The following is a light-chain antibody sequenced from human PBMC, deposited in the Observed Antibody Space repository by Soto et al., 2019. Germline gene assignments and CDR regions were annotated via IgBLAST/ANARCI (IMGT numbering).Light chain of an antibody. Sequence: EIVMTQSPATLSVSPGERVTLSCRASQSVSVDLAWYQQRPGQAPRLLIYGASTRATGIPVRFSGGGSGTEFSLTISSLQSEDFAFYYCQQYNNWPPWTFGQGTKVDIK. J-gene: IGKJ1*01. CDR1: QSVSVD. CDR3: QQYNNWPPWT. V-gene: IGKV3-15*01. CDR2: GAS.